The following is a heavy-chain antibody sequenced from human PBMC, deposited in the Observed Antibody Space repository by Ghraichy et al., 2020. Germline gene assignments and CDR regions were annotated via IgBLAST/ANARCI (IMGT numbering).Heavy chain of an antibody. CDR1: GYSFTTYW. CDR2: IYPGDSDT. Sequence: GESLNISCKGSGYSFTTYWIGWVRQMPGKGLEWMGIIYPGDSDTRYSPSFEGQVTMSADKSISTAYVQWSSLKASDTAMYYWARSEGNGFDIWGQGTMVTVSS. CDR3: ARSEGNGFDI. J-gene: IGHJ3*02. D-gene: IGHD3-10*01. V-gene: IGHV5-51*01.